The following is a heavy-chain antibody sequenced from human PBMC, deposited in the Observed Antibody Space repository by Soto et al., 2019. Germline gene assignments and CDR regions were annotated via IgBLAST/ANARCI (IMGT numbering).Heavy chain of an antibody. D-gene: IGHD3-10*01. Sequence: QVQLVQSGAEVKKPGASVKVSCKASGYRFIRYGISWVRQSPGQGLEWMGWISVYSNNTSSAKKLQGRITMTTDTSTRPAHRGLRGPRSDHTSVYYCTRARVLCWLGEFDSWGQGTLVTVSS. J-gene: IGHJ5*01. CDR3: TRARVLCWLGEFDS. V-gene: IGHV1-18*01. CDR1: GYRFIRYG. CDR2: ISVYSNNT.